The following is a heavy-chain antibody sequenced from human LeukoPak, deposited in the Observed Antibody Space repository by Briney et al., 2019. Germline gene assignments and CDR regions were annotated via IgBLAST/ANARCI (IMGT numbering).Heavy chain of an antibody. Sequence: GGSLRLSCAASGFTFSSYGMHWVRQAPGKGLEWVAVISYDGSNKYYTDSVKGRFTISRDNSKNTLYLQMNSLRAEDTAVYYCARVGYYDSSGYPDYWGQGTLVTVSS. CDR2: ISYDGSNK. J-gene: IGHJ4*02. CDR1: GFTFSSYG. D-gene: IGHD3-22*01. V-gene: IGHV3-30*19. CDR3: ARVGYYDSSGYPDY.